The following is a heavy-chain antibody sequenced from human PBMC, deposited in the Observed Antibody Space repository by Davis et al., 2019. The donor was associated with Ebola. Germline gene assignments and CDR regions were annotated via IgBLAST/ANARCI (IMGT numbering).Heavy chain of an antibody. Sequence: PGGSLRLSCAASGFTVSTNFMSWVRQAPGKGLEWVSVIYSGGTTYYADSVKGRFTVSRDNSKNTLYLQMNSLKTEDTAVYYCTTVTTIDYWGQGTLVTVSS. V-gene: IGHV3-53*01. D-gene: IGHD1-14*01. CDR3: TTVTTIDY. CDR1: GFTVSTNF. J-gene: IGHJ4*02. CDR2: IYSGGTT.